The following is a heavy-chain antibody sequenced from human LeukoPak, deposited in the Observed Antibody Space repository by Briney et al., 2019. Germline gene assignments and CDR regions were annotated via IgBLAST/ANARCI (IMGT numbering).Heavy chain of an antibody. D-gene: IGHD2-2*01. CDR2: IIPILGIA. CDR1: GGTFSSYT. CDR3: ASGDQDIVVVPAV. Sequence: SVKVSCKASGGTFSSYTISWVRQAPGQGLEWMGRIIPILGIANYAQKSQGRVTSTADKSTSTAYMELSSLRSEDTAVYYCASGDQDIVVVPAVWGQGTLVTVSS. V-gene: IGHV1-69*02. J-gene: IGHJ4*02.